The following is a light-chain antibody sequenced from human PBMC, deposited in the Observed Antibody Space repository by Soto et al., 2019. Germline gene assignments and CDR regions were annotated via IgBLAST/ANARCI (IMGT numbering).Light chain of an antibody. CDR2: GAS. CDR1: QSVSSSY. CDR3: KQYGSSPYT. J-gene: IGKJ2*01. Sequence: EIVLTQSPGTLSLSPGERATLSCRASQSVSSSYFAWYQQKPGQTPRLLIYGASSRATGIPDRFSGSGSGTDFTLTISRLEPEDFAVYYCKQYGSSPYTFGQGTKLEIK. V-gene: IGKV3-20*01.